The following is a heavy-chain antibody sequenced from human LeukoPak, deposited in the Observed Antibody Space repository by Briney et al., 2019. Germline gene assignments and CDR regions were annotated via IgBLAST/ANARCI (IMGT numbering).Heavy chain of an antibody. V-gene: IGHV3-11*01. Sequence: GGSLTLSCAASGFPFCDYYMSWLRQAPGKGLEGVSYINSSGSTIYYADCVKGRFPIYRDNAKHSLYLKMNSLRAEDTAVYYCARRGTTYYDYWGQGTLVTVS. D-gene: IGHD1-7*01. J-gene: IGHJ4*02. CDR3: ARRGTTYYDY. CDR1: GFPFCDYY. CDR2: INSSGSTI.